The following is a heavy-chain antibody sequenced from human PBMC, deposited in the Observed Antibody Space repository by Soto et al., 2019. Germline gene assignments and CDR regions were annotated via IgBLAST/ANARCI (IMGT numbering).Heavy chain of an antibody. V-gene: IGHV6-1*01. Sequence: SQTLSLTCAISGDSVSSNSAALNWISQSPSRCLEWLGRTYYRSKWYNYYAVSVKSRITINPDTSKNQFSLQLNSVTPEDTAVYYCARDEGSITGTTYYYYYGMDVWGQGTTVTVSS. D-gene: IGHD1-20*01. CDR3: ARDEGSITGTTYYYYYGMDV. CDR2: TYYRSKWYN. CDR1: GDSVSSNSAA. J-gene: IGHJ6*02.